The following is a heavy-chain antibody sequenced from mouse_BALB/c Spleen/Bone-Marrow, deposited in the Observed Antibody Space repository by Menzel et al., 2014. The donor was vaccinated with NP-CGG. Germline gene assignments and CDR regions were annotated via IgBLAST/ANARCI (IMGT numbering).Heavy chain of an antibody. D-gene: IGHD2-4*01. V-gene: IGHV2-2*02. CDR2: IWRGGST. Sequence: VMLVESGPGLVQPSQSLSITCTVSGFSLTSYGVHWVRQSPGKGLEWLGMIWRGGSTDYNAAFISRLTISKDNSKSQVLLKMKRRQANDTAIYYCARKGGDFYDYDGGFTDWGQGTRVTVSA. CDR3: ARKGGDFYDYDGGFTD. J-gene: IGHJ3*01. CDR1: GFSLTSYG.